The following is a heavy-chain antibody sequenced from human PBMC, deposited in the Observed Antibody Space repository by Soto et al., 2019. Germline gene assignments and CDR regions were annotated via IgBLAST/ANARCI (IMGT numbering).Heavy chain of an antibody. D-gene: IGHD3-10*01. CDR3: AKQRADYGSGADTFYFDS. CDR2: LSGSGGTT. CDR1: GVTFSNYA. J-gene: IGHJ4*02. Sequence: EMQLLECGGGLVQPGGSLRLSCTVSGVTFSNYAMNWVRQAPGKGLEWVSSLSGSGGTTYYADSVKGRFIISRDNSKNTLYLLMNSLRAEDTALYYCAKQRADYGSGADTFYFDSWGQGALVTVSS. V-gene: IGHV3-23*01.